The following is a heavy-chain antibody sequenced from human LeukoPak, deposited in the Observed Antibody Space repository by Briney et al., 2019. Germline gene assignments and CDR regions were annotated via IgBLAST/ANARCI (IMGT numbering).Heavy chain of an antibody. CDR3: ARGPVARTGGCGY. V-gene: IGHV4-34*01. CDR2: INHSGST. CDR1: GGSFSGYY. D-gene: IGHD6-19*01. Sequence: PSETLSLTCAVYGGSFSGYYWSWIRQPPGNGLEWIGEINHSGSTNYNPSLKSRVTISVDTSKNQFSLKLSSVTAAETAVYYRARGPVARTGGCGYWGQGTLVTVSS. J-gene: IGHJ4*02.